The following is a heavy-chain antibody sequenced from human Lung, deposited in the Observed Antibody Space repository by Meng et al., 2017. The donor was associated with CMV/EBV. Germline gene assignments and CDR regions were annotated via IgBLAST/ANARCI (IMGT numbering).Heavy chain of an antibody. J-gene: IGHJ4*02. CDR3: ARSYGDYVLGYFDY. CDR1: GFTFSRYA. Sequence: SGFTFSRYAMPWVRQAPGKGLEWVAVISYDGSNKYYAASVKGRFTISRDNSKNTLYLQMNSLRAEDTAVYYCARSYGDYVLGYFDYWGQGTLVTVSS. D-gene: IGHD4-17*01. V-gene: IGHV3-30-3*01. CDR2: ISYDGSNK.